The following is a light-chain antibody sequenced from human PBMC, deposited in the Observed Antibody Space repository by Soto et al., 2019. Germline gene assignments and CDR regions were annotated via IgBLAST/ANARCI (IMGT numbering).Light chain of an antibody. CDR3: SAYTNRGTVDV. V-gene: IGLV2-14*01. Sequence: QSVLTQPASVSGSPGQSITISCTGISSDDAGHNSVSWYQQHPGKVPMLIIYEVSNRPSGFSTCFSGSRSDNMASLTISGLQAEDEADYYCSAYTNRGTVDVFGPGTKVTVL. J-gene: IGLJ1*01. CDR2: EVS. CDR1: SSDDAGHNS.